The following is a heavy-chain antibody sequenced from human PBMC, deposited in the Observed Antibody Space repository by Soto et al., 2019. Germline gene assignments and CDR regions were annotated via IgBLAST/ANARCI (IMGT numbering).Heavy chain of an antibody. J-gene: IGHJ4*02. D-gene: IGHD2-21*01. CDR1: ESTFSSYA. V-gene: IGHV1-69*01. CDR3: ATFRDY. Sequence: QVQLVQSGAEVKKPGSSVKVSCKGSESTFSSYAISWERQAPGQGLEWMGGVIPIFGTANYAQKFQGRVTVTTDEGTSSAHMGLRSLRSEDTAVYYCATFRDYWGQGTLVSVSS. CDR2: VIPIFGTA.